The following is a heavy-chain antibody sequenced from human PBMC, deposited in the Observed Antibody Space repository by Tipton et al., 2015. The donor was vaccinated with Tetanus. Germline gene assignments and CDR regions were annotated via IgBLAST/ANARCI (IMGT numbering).Heavy chain of an antibody. CDR2: ISAYNGNT. Sequence: QSGAEVKKPGASVKVSCKASGYTSTSYGISWVRQAPGQGLEWMGWISAYNGNTNYAQKLQGRVTMTTDTSTSTAYMELRSLRSDDTAVYYCARDPRNGIAAAAWFDPWGQGTLVTVSS. CDR1: GYTSTSYG. CDR3: ARDPRNGIAAAAWFDP. D-gene: IGHD6-13*01. J-gene: IGHJ5*02. V-gene: IGHV1-18*01.